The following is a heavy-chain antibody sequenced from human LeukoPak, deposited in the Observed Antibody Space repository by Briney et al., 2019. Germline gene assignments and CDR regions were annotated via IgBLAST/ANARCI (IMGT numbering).Heavy chain of an antibody. V-gene: IGHV4-59*01. CDR2: IYYSGST. CDR3: ARAPDTYFDY. CDR1: GGSISSYY. Sequence: SETLSLTCTVSGGSISSYYWSWIRQPPGKGLEWIGYIYYSGSTNYNPSLKSRVTISVGTSKNQFSLKLSSVTAADTAVYYCARAPDTYFDYWGQGTLVTVSS. J-gene: IGHJ4*02.